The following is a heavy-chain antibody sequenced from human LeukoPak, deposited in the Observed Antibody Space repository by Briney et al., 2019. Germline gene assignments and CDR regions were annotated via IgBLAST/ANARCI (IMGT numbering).Heavy chain of an antibody. CDR2: ISSSSSYI. CDR3: ARYIRTGGYYFDY. CDR1: GFTFSSYS. J-gene: IGHJ4*02. D-gene: IGHD2-8*02. V-gene: IGHV3-21*04. Sequence: GGSLRLSCAASGFTFSSYSMNWVRQAPGKGLEWVSSISSSSSYIYYADSVKGRFTISRDNAKSSLYLQMNSLRAEDTAVYYCARYIRTGGYYFDYWGQGTLVTVSS.